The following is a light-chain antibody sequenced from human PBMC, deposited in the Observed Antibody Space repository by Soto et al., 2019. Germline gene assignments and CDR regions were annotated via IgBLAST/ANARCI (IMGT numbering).Light chain of an antibody. CDR3: SSYAGTHIV. CDR2: DVT. Sequence: QSALTQPPSASGSPGQSVTISCTGTSSDVGGYNYVSWYQQHPGKAPKLLIYDVTARPSAVPDRFSGSKSGNTASLTVSGLQAEDEADYYCSSYAGTHIVFGTGTKVTAL. J-gene: IGLJ1*01. V-gene: IGLV2-8*01. CDR1: SSDVGGYNY.